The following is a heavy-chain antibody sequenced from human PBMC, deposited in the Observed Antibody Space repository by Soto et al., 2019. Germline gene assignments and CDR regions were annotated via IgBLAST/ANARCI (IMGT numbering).Heavy chain of an antibody. Sequence: QVQLVQSGAEVKKPGASVKVSCKASGYTFTSYGISWVRQAPGQGLEWMGWISAYNGNTNYAQKLQGRVTMTTDTSTRTAYMELRSLRSDDTAVYYCARDPPDYGDYGVKFDYWGQGTLVTVSS. V-gene: IGHV1-18*01. J-gene: IGHJ4*02. CDR3: ARDPPDYGDYGVKFDY. D-gene: IGHD4-17*01. CDR1: GYTFTSYG. CDR2: ISAYNGNT.